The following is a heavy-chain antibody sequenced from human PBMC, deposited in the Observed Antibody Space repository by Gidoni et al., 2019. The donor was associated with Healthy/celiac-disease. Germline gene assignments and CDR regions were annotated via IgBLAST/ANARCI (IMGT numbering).Heavy chain of an antibody. J-gene: IGHJ2*01. Sequence: QVQLVASGGGVVQPGRSLRLSCAASGFTFSSYGMHWVRQAPGKGLEWVAVRSYDGSNKYYADSVKGRFTISRDNSKNTLYLQMNSLRAEDTAVYYCAKDHDYGDYEGMNWYFDLWGRGTLVTVSS. CDR1: GFTFSSYG. V-gene: IGHV3-30*18. CDR3: AKDHDYGDYEGMNWYFDL. CDR2: RSYDGSNK. D-gene: IGHD4-17*01.